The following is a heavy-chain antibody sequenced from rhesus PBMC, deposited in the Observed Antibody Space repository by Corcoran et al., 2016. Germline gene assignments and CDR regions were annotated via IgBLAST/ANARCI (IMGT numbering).Heavy chain of an antibody. CDR1: GGSISDSYR. CDR3: ARDLCDSGCSSIDY. Sequence: QVQLQESGPGVVKPSETLSLTCAVSGGSISDSYRWSWIRQPQGRGQEWIGYLHGDRTKTTYNPSLKRRVTVSKDTSKHHFSLKLSSVTAADTAVYYGARDLCDSGCSSIDYWGQGVLVTVSS. V-gene: IGHV4S10*01. CDR2: LHGDRTKT. J-gene: IGHJ4*01. D-gene: IGHD2-33*01.